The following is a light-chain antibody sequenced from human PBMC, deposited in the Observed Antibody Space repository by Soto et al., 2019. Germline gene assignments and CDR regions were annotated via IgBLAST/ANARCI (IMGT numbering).Light chain of an antibody. CDR1: QDIRNF. J-gene: IGKJ3*01. CDR2: AAS. CDR3: QLYSSVPV. Sequence: DIQMTQSPTSLSASVGDRVTITCRASQDIRNFVAWYQQKPGKAPKLLIYAASTLQSGVPSRFSGSGSGTDFTLIINSLQPEDVATYSCQLYSSVPVFGAGTKVEIK. V-gene: IGKV1-27*01.